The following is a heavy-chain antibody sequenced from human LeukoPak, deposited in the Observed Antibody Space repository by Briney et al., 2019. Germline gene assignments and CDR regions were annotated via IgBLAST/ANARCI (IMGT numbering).Heavy chain of an antibody. CDR3: AARRDGYNYNAFDI. CDR1: GYTFTSYG. CDR2: ISAYNGNT. V-gene: IGHV1-18*01. J-gene: IGHJ3*02. D-gene: IGHD5-24*01. Sequence: GASVKVSCKASGYTFTSYGISWVRQAPGQGLEWMGWISAYNGNTNYAQKLQGRVTMTTDTSTSTAYMELRSLRSDDTAVYYCAARRDGYNYNAFDIWGQGTMVTVSS.